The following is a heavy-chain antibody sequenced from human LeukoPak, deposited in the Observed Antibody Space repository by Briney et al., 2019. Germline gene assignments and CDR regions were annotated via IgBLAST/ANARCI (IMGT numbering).Heavy chain of an antibody. Sequence: GGSLRLSCAASGFTFSAYNMNWVGQAPGKGLEWVSSISAGSSYIYYAASVKGRFTISRDNAKNSLYLKMNSLRDEDTAVYYCARAGDRPKGNSFYGTDVWGQGTTVTVSS. CDR2: ISAGSSYI. D-gene: IGHD5-24*01. V-gene: IGHV3-21*01. CDR3: ARAGDRPKGNSFYGTDV. J-gene: IGHJ6*02. CDR1: GFTFSAYN.